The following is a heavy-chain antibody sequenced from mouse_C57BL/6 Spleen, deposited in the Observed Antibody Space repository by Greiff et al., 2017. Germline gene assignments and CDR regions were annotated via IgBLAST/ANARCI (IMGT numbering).Heavy chain of an antibody. J-gene: IGHJ1*03. CDR3: ARRTTEWYFDV. D-gene: IGHD1-1*01. V-gene: IGHV1-80*01. Sequence: VQLQQSGAELVKPGASVKISCKASGYAFSSYWMNWVKQRPGKGLEWIGQIYPGYGDTNYNGKFKGKATLTADKSSSTAYMQLSSLTSEDSAVYFCARRTTEWYFDVWGTGTTVTVSS. CDR2: IYPGYGDT. CDR1: GYAFSSYW.